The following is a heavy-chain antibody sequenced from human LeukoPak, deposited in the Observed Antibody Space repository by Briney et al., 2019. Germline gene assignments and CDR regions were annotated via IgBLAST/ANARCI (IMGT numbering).Heavy chain of an antibody. CDR1: GFTFSSYS. V-gene: IGHV3-21*01. Sequence: PGGSLRLSCAASGFTFSSYSMNWVRQAPGKGLEWVSSISSSSYIYYADSVKGRFTISRDNAKNSLYLQMNSLRAEDTAVYYCASEKRGCSSTSCELNWFDPWGQGTLVTVSS. D-gene: IGHD2-2*01. CDR3: ASEKRGCSSTSCELNWFDP. CDR2: ISSSSYI. J-gene: IGHJ5*02.